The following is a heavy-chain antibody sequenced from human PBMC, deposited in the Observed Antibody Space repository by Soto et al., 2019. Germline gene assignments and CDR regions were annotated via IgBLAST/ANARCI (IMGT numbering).Heavy chain of an antibody. Sequence: SETLSLTCTVSGGSISSYYWSWIRQPPGKGLEWIGYIYYSGSTNYNPSLKSRVTISIDTSKNQFYMKLNSVTAADTAVYYCARHDRTQNVIRYFEWTGNAFDIWGQGTMVTVSS. D-gene: IGHD3-9*01. CDR2: IYYSGST. CDR3: ARHDRTQNVIRYFEWTGNAFDI. V-gene: IGHV4-59*08. J-gene: IGHJ3*02. CDR1: GGSISSYY.